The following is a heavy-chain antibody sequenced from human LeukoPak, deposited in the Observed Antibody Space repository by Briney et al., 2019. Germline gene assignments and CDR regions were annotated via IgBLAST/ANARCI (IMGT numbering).Heavy chain of an antibody. CDR1: GFTFSSYW. V-gene: IGHV3-74*01. CDR3: TRDPRHFDS. J-gene: IGHJ5*01. Sequence: GGSPRLSCEASGFTFSSYWMHWVRQAPGKGLVWVSRINSAGSSTIYADSVKGRFTISRDNAKNSLYLQMSSLRVEDTAVYYCTRDPRHFDSCGQGTLVTVSS. CDR2: INSAGSST. D-gene: IGHD6-6*01.